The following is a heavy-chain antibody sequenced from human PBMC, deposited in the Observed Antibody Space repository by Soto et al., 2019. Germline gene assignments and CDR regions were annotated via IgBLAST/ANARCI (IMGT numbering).Heavy chain of an antibody. CDR2: IKSKTDGGTT. Sequence: PGGSLRLSCAASGFTFSNAWMSWVRQAPGKGLEWVGRIKSKTDGGTTDYAAPVKGRFTISRDDSKSSLNLQMNSLKTEDTAVYYCARVNVGDCSGSSCNNFPLWAQGTTVTVSS. CDR3: ARVNVGDCSGSSCNNFPL. CDR1: GFTFSNAW. J-gene: IGHJ6*02. D-gene: IGHD2-15*01. V-gene: IGHV3-15*01.